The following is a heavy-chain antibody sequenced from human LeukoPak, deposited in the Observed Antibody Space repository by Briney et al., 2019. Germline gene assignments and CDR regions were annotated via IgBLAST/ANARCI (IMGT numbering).Heavy chain of an antibody. CDR2: ISSSSSYI. J-gene: IGHJ4*02. CDR3: ARVIYSSGWYLSDY. D-gene: IGHD6-19*01. CDR1: GFTFSSYS. V-gene: IGHV3-21*01. Sequence: PGGSLRLSCAASGFTFSSYSMNWVRQAPGKGLGWVSSISSSSSYIYYADSVKGRFTISRDNAKNSLYLQMNSLRAEDTAVYYCARVIYSSGWYLSDYWGQGTLVTVSS.